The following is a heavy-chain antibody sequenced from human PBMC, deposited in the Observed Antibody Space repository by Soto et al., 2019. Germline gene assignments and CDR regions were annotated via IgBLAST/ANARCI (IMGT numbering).Heavy chain of an antibody. V-gene: IGHV3-7*04. CDR1: GFTFSSNW. J-gene: IGHJ4*02. CDR3: AWDDGYNCSWGY. Sequence: EVQLVESGGDLVQPGGSLRLSCAASGFTFSSNWRSWVRQAAGQGLEWVANVNQDGSGRYYVYSVKCRFTISRDNAKNLLYLPTDGLRAEESAVDCCAWDDGYNCSWGYWGQGTLVIVSS. D-gene: IGHD1-20*01. CDR2: VNQDGSGR.